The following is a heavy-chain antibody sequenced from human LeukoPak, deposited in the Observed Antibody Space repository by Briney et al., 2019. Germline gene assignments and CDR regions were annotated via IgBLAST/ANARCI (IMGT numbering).Heavy chain of an antibody. Sequence: QPGGSLRLSCAASGSTFSSYAMHWVRQAPGSGLEWVAVISYDGSSKNYVDSVKGRFSISRDNAKNTLYLQMNSLRDEDTAMYYCARDLGASGSPRDWYYFDNWGQGTLVTVSS. D-gene: IGHD1-26*01. J-gene: IGHJ4*02. CDR1: GSTFSSYA. V-gene: IGHV3-30-3*01. CDR2: ISYDGSSK. CDR3: ARDLGASGSPRDWYYFDN.